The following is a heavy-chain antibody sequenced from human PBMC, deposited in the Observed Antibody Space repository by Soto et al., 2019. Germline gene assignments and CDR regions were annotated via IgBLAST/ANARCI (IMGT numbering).Heavy chain of an antibody. CDR3: ARARGYYFDY. CDR2: IYHSGST. V-gene: IGHV4-30-2*01. CDR1: GGSIISGGYS. J-gene: IGHJ4*02. Sequence: SETLSLTCAVSGGSIISGGYSWSWIRQPPGKGLEWIGYIYHSGSTYYNPSLKSRVTISVDRSKNQFSLKLSSVTAADTAVYYCARARGYYFDYWGQGTLVTVSS.